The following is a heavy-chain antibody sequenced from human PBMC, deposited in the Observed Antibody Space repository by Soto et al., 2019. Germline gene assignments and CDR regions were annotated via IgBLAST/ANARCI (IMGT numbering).Heavy chain of an antibody. CDR1: GGSISSGGYY. V-gene: IGHV4-31*03. CDR3: ASASDSSSSPPYYYYYGMDV. J-gene: IGHJ6*02. CDR2: IYYSGST. Sequence: SETLSLTCTVSGGSISSGGYYWSWIRQHPGKGLEWIGYIYYSGSTYYNPSLKSRVTISVDTSKNQFSLKLSSVTAADTAVYYCASASDSSSSPPYYYYYGMDVWGQGTTVTVSS. D-gene: IGHD6-6*01.